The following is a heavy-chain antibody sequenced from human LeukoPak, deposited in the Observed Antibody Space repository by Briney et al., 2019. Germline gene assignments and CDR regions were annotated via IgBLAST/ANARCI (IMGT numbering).Heavy chain of an antibody. CDR3: AKSVDTAMVTLSYNWFDP. CDR1: GSRFTSYW. V-gene: IGHV5-51*01. Sequence: PGECLKISFKGSGSRFTSYWIGWVRQMPGKGVEWMGIIYPGDSDTRYSPSFQGQVTISADKSISTAYLQWSSLKASDTAMYYCAKSVDTAMVTLSYNWFDPWGQGTLVTVSS. J-gene: IGHJ5*02. D-gene: IGHD5-18*01. CDR2: IYPGDSDT.